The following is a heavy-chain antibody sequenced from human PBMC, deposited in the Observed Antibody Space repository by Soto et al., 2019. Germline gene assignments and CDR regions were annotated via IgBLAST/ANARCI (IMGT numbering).Heavy chain of an antibody. J-gene: IGHJ5*02. CDR1: GGSVSGYY. D-gene: IGHD6-13*01. CDR3: ASSQQLNPKRDLVWFDP. Sequence: KPSDTMSLTCAVYGGSVSGYYRSWIRQPPGKGLEWNGEINHSGSTNYNPSLKSRVTISVDTSKNQFSLKLSSVTAADTAVYYCASSQQLNPKRDLVWFDPWGQGTLVTVSS. V-gene: IGHV4-34*01. CDR2: INHSGST.